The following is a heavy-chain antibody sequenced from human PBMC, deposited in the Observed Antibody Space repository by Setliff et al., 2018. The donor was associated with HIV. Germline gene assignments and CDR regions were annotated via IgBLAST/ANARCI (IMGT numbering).Heavy chain of an antibody. CDR3: AKGVKWLAP. CDR2: ITSSTYI. CDR1: GFTFSSYS. Sequence: GGSLRLSCAASGFTFSSYSMNWVRQAPGKGLEWVSSITSSTYIYYADSVKGRFTISRDNSINIVYLHMNSLIAEDTAVYYCAKGVKWLAPWGRGTLVTVSS. D-gene: IGHD2-21*01. J-gene: IGHJ5*02. V-gene: IGHV3-21*04.